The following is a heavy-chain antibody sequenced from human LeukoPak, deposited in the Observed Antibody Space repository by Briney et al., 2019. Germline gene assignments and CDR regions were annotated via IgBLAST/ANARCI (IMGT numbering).Heavy chain of an antibody. V-gene: IGHV1-18*01. CDR1: GYTFTSYG. CDR3: ARTYCSSTSCYFVAFDI. Sequence: ASVKVSCKASGYTFTSYGISWVRQAPGQGLEWMGWISAYNGNTNYAQKLQGRVTMTTDTSTSTAYMELRSLRSEDTAVYYCARTYCSSTSCYFVAFDIWGQGTMVTVSS. J-gene: IGHJ3*02. D-gene: IGHD2-2*01. CDR2: ISAYNGNT.